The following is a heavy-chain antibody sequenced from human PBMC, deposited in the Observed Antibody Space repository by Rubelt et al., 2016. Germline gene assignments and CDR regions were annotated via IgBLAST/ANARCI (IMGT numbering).Heavy chain of an antibody. CDR2: ISSSGSTI. Sequence: QVQLQESGPGLVKPSETLSLTCTVSGGSISSYYWGWIRQPPGKGLEWVSYISSSGSTIYYADSVKGRFTVSRDNAKNSLYLQRNSLRVEDTAVYYWAREKNYGSGSYWVDNWGQGTLVTVSS. CDR1: GGSISSYY. J-gene: IGHJ4*02. V-gene: IGHV3-11*01. D-gene: IGHD3-10*01. CDR3: AREKNYGSGSYWVDN.